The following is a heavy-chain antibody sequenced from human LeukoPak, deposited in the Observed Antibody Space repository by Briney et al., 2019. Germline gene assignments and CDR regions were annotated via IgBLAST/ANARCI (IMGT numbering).Heavy chain of an antibody. V-gene: IGHV4-34*01. CDR1: GGSFSGYY. J-gene: IGHJ5*02. CDR3: ARHRKPSSGCYSGNWFDP. Sequence: SETLSLTCAVYGGSFSGYYWSWIRQPPGKGLEWIGEINHSGSTNYNPSLKSRVTISVDTSKNQFSLKLSSVTAADTAVYYCARHRKPSSGCYSGNWFDPWGQGTLVTVSS. CDR2: INHSGST. D-gene: IGHD6-19*01.